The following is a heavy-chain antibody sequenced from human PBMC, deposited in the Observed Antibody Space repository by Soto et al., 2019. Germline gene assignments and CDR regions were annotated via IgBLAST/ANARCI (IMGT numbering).Heavy chain of an antibody. J-gene: IGHJ6*02. CDR3: ARKCSSTSCHQFYYYYALDV. V-gene: IGHV3-23*01. CDR1: GFTFSSYA. Sequence: GGSLRLSCAASGFTFSSYAMSWVRQAPGKGLEWVSAISGSGGSTYYADSVKGRFTISRDNSKNTLYLQMNTLRPEDTAVYYCARKCSSTSCHQFYYYYALDVWGQGTTVTVS. CDR2: ISGSGGST. D-gene: IGHD2-2*01.